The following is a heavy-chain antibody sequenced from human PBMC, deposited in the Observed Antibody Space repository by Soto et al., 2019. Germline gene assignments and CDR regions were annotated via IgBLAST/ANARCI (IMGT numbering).Heavy chain of an antibody. D-gene: IGHD3-10*01. J-gene: IGHJ4*02. Sequence: QVQLVQSGAEVKKPGASVKVSCKASEYTFTDYNLHWVRQAPGQGLEWMGWINPDSGGTKYAQKFQGRVTMTRDTSISTAYMELSRLRSDDTAVYSCARGSGSGSYYGIDYWGQGTLVTVSS. CDR2: INPDSGGT. CDR3: ARGSGSGSYYGIDY. V-gene: IGHV1-2*02. CDR1: EYTFTDYN.